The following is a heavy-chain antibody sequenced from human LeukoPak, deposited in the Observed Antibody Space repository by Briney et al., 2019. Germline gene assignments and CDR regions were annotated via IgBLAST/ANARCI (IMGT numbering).Heavy chain of an antibody. V-gene: IGHV3-23*01. Sequence: GGSLRLSCAASGFTFRSYSMSWVRQAPGKGLEWVSAISGSGGSTYYADSVKGRFTISRDNSKNTLYLQMNSLRAEDTAVYYCAKVADSSSWYFDYWGQGTLVTVSS. CDR1: GFTFRSYS. D-gene: IGHD6-13*01. CDR2: ISGSGGST. CDR3: AKVADSSSWYFDY. J-gene: IGHJ4*02.